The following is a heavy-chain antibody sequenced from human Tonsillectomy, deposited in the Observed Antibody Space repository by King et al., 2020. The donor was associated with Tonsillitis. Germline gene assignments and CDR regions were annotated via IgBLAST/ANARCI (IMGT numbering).Heavy chain of an antibody. Sequence: VQLQESGPGLVKPSQTLSLTCTVSGVSISSGSYYWGWIRQPAGKGLEWIGRIYTSGSANDNPSLKSRVTISVDTSKNQFSRKLSPVTAADTAVYYCARDSSSGWLGDYYYYYYMDVWGKGTTVTVSS. J-gene: IGHJ6*03. V-gene: IGHV4-61*02. CDR1: GVSISSGSYY. D-gene: IGHD6-19*01. CDR3: ARDSSSGWLGDYYYYYYMDV. CDR2: IYTSGSA.